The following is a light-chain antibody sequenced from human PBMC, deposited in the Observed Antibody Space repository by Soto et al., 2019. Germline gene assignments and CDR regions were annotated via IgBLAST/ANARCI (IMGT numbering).Light chain of an antibody. Sequence: EIVLTQSPATLSLSPGDRATLSCRASQNIGRYLSWYQQRPGQAPRLLIYHTSNGATGIPARFSGSGSGTDYTLTISSLEPEDFAVYYCQQGSDWPLTFGGGTKVEIK. CDR2: HTS. CDR3: QQGSDWPLT. V-gene: IGKV3-11*01. CDR1: QNIGRY. J-gene: IGKJ4*01.